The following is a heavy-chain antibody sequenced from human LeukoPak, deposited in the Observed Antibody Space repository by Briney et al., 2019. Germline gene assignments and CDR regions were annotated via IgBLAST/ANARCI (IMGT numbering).Heavy chain of an antibody. CDR2: IKQDGSEK. J-gene: IGHJ4*02. CDR3: ATPTPYCSSTSCYEVDY. V-gene: IGHV3-7*01. D-gene: IGHD2-2*01. Sequence: GGSLRLSCAASGFTFSSYWMSWVRQAPGKGLEWVANIKQDGSEKYYVDSVKGRFTISRDNAKNSLYLQMNSLRAEDTAVYYCATPTPYCSSTSCYEVDYWGQGTLVTVSS. CDR1: GFTFSSYW.